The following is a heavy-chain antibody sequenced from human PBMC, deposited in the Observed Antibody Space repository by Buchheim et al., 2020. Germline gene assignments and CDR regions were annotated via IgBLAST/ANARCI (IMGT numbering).Heavy chain of an antibody. V-gene: IGHV3-7*01. CDR3: VGSSLYYFDY. D-gene: IGHD6-6*01. J-gene: IGHJ4*02. Sequence: VQLVESGGGLVEPGGSLRLSCAASGFTFNDFYMAWIRQAPGKGLEWVANIKQDGSEKYYVDSVKGRFTISRDNAKNSLYLQMNSLRAEDTAVYYCVGSSLYYFDYWGQGTL. CDR2: IKQDGSEK. CDR1: GFTFNDFY.